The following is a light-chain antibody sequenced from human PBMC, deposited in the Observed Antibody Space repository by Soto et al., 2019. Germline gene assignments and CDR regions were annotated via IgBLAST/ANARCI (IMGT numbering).Light chain of an antibody. J-gene: IGKJ2*01. CDR1: QSVSSN. CDR2: GAS. V-gene: IGKV3-15*01. CDR3: QQDNNWPPYS. Sequence: EIVMTQSPATLSVSPGERATLSCRASQSVSSNFAWYQQKPGQAPRLLFYGASTGATGIPARSSGSGSGTECTHTVSSLQSEDFAVYYCQQDNNWPPYSFGQGTKLEIK.